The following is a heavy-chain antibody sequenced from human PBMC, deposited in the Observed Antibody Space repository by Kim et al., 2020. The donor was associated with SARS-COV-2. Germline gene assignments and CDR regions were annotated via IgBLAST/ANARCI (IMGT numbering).Heavy chain of an antibody. CDR3: ARGSEGAFDI. CDR2: GHK. V-gene: IGHV1-8*01. J-gene: IGHJ3*02. Sequence: GHKGYAQTVQGRVTMTRNTSIATAYMELSSLRSDDTAVYYCARGSEGAFDIWGQGTVVTVSS.